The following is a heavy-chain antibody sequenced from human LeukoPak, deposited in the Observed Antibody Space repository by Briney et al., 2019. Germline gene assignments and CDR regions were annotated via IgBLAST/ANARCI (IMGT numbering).Heavy chain of an antibody. V-gene: IGHV4-59*01. Sequence: WETLSLTCSVSGDSFSSFHWHWIRQPPGKGLEWIGYIFQTGSTNYNPSLEWRVTMSVDTSKNQFSLHLTSVTAADTAVYYCAKVPGRYLDFLWYFDLWGRGALLSVSS. CDR1: GDSFSSFH. J-gene: IGHJ2*01. CDR3: AKVPGRYLDFLWYFDL. D-gene: IGHD3-9*01. CDR2: IFQTGST.